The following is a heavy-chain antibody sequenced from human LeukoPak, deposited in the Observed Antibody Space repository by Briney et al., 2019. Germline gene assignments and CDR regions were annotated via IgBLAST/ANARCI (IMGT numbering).Heavy chain of an antibody. D-gene: IGHD2-15*01. V-gene: IGHV4-30-2*01. CDR1: GGSISSGGYS. CDR2: IYHSGST. Sequence: SQTLSLTCAVSGGSISSGGYSWSWIRQPPGKGLEWIGYIYHSGSTYYNPSLKSRVTISVDRSKNQFSLKLSSVTAADTAVYYCARVKDCSGGSCYSTFDYWGQGTLVIVSS. J-gene: IGHJ4*02. CDR3: ARVKDCSGGSCYSTFDY.